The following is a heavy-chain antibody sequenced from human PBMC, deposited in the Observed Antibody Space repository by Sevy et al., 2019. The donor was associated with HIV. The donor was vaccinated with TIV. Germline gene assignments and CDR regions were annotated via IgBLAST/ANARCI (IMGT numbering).Heavy chain of an antibody. V-gene: IGHV3-11*01. Sequence: GGSLRLSCEASGFTFSDYYMSWIRQAPGKGLEWVSYISGSGTTMYTVDSVRGRFTIARDNAKKSLYLQMNSLRAEDAAVKYCTRDGGDTVDCRPQYWGQGTLVTVSS. J-gene: IGHJ4*02. CDR3: TRDGGDTVDCRPQY. CDR1: GFTFSDYY. CDR2: ISGSGTTM. D-gene: IGHD3-16*02.